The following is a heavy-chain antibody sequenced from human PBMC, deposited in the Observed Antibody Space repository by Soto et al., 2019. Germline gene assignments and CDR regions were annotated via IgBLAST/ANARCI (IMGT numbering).Heavy chain of an antibody. D-gene: IGHD1-26*01. CDR1: GYTFTSYY. CDR2: INPSGGST. CDR3: ARRRSTTGEIDR. V-gene: IGHV1-46*01. Sequence: ASGKVSCKASGYTFTSYYMHWVRQAPGQGLEWMGIINPSGGSTSYAQKFQGRVTMTRDTSTSTVYMELSSLRSVDTAVYYCARRRSTTGEIDRWGQGNLVTVSS. J-gene: IGHJ5*02.